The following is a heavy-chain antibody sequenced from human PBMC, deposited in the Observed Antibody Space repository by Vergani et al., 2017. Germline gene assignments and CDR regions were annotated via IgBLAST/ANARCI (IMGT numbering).Heavy chain of an antibody. D-gene: IGHD6-13*01. Sequence: QVQLVQSGAEVQKPGASVKVSCKASGYTFTGYYMHWVRQAPGQGLEWMGWINPNSGGTNYAQKFQGRVTITADESTSTAYMELSSRRSEDTAVYYCARDPCIAAAGSPETCPFDYWGQGTLVTVSS. J-gene: IGHJ4*02. CDR2: INPNSGGT. V-gene: IGHV1-2*02. CDR1: GYTFTGYY. CDR3: ARDPCIAAAGSPETCPFDY.